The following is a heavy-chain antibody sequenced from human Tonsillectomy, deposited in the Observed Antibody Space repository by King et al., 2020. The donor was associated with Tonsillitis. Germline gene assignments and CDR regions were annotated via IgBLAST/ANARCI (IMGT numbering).Heavy chain of an antibody. V-gene: IGHV4-30-2*01. CDR3: ARETDGYDAFDL. CDR1: GGSISSGDYS. CDR2: IYHSGST. Sequence: QLQESGSGLVKPSQTLSLTCTISGGSISSGDYSWSWIRQPPGKGLEWIGYIYHSGSTYYNPSLKSRVTISVDRSKNQFSLKVNSVTAADTAVYYCARETDGYDAFDLWGQGTMLPVSS. J-gene: IGHJ3*01. D-gene: IGHD5-18*01.